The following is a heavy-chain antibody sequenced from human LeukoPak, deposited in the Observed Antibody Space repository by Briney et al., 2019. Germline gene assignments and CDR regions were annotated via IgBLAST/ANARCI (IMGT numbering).Heavy chain of an antibody. CDR3: ARGATVTTPYAFDI. V-gene: IGHV4-31*03. J-gene: IGHJ3*02. CDR2: IYYSGST. CDR1: GGSISSGGYY. Sequence: SETLSLTCTVSGGSISSGGYYWSWIRQHPGKGLEWIGYIYYSGSTYYNPSLKSRVTISVDTSKNQFSLKLSSVTAADTAVYYCARGATVTTPYAFDIWGQGTMVTISS. D-gene: IGHD4-11*01.